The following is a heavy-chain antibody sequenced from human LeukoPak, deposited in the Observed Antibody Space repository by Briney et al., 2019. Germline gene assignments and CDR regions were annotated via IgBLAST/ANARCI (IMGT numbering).Heavy chain of an antibody. CDR3: ARAPSIAAAGGLLYYFDY. J-gene: IGHJ4*02. Sequence: PSETLSLTCTVSGGSISSYYWSWNRQPPGKGLEWIGYIYYSGSTNYNPSLKSRVTISVDTSKNQFSLKLSSVTAADTAVYYCARAPSIAAAGGLLYYFDYWGQGTLVTVSS. CDR1: GGSISSYY. V-gene: IGHV4-59*01. CDR2: IYYSGST. D-gene: IGHD6-13*01.